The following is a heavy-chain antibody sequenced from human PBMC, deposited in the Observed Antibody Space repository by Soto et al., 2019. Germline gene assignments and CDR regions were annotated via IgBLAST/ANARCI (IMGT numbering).Heavy chain of an antibody. V-gene: IGHV3-33*01. CDR2: IWYDGSSK. J-gene: IGHJ3*02. CDR3: ASLILGYCSSTSCYGGSHDAFDI. CDR1: GFTFSSYG. Sequence: GGSLRLSCAASGFTFSSYGMHWVRQAPGKGLEWVAVIWYDGSSKYYADSVKGRFTISRDNSKNTLYLQMNSLRAEDTAVYYCASLILGYCSSTSCYGGSHDAFDIWGQGTMVTVSS. D-gene: IGHD2-2*01.